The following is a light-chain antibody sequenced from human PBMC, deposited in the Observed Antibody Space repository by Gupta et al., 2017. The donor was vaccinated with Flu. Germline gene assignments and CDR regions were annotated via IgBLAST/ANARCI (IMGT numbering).Light chain of an antibody. CDR2: GAS. CDR3: QQYGCSPKT. J-gene: IGKJ1*01. CDR1: PGVTSDY. V-gene: IGKV3-20*01. Sequence: IVLTQSPGTVSMSPGERVTLSCRASPGVTSDYLACYQQKPGKRPKLLIYGASTRATGIPERFTGSGSGTDFFLTIARLEPEDFAVYYCQQYGCSPKTVGPGTKVEV.